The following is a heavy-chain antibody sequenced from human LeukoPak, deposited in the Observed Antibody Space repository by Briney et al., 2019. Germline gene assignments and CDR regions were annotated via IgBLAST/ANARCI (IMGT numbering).Heavy chain of an antibody. CDR2: INPNSGNT. CDR1: GYTFTGYY. CDR3: ARTTIFGVVITYYYGMDV. Sequence: ASVKVSCKASGYTFTGYYMHWVRQAPGQGLEWMGWINPNSGNTGYAQKFQGRVTMTRNTSISTAYMELSSLRSEDTAVYYCARTTIFGVVITYYYGMDVWGQGTTVTVSS. D-gene: IGHD3-3*01. V-gene: IGHV1-8*02. J-gene: IGHJ6*02.